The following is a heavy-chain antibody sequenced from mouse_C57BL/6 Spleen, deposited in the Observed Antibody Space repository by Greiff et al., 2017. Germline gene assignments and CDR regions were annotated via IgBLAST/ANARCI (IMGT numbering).Heavy chain of an antibody. Sequence: QVQLKESGAELARPGASVKMSCKASGYTFTSYTMHWVKQRPGQGLEWIGYINPSSGYTKYNQKFKDKATLTADKSSSTAYMQLSSLTSEDSAVXYCARLLGGTYYFDYWGQGTTLTVSS. CDR2: INPSSGYT. CDR3: ARLLGGTYYFDY. CDR1: GYTFTSYT. V-gene: IGHV1-4*01. D-gene: IGHD4-1*01. J-gene: IGHJ2*01.